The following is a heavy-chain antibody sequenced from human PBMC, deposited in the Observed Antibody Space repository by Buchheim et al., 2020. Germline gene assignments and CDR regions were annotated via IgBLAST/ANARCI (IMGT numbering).Heavy chain of an antibody. D-gene: IGHD3-22*01. V-gene: IGHV1-8*01. J-gene: IGHJ4*02. Sequence: QVQLVQSGAEVKKPGASVKVSCKASGYTFTSYDINWVRQATGQGLEWMGWMNPNSGNTGYAQKFQGRVTMTRNTSIRTAYMELSSLRSEDTAVYYCARGQALYYYDSSGYYYGDFDYWGQGTL. CDR1: GYTFTSYD. CDR2: MNPNSGNT. CDR3: ARGQALYYYDSSGYYYGDFDY.